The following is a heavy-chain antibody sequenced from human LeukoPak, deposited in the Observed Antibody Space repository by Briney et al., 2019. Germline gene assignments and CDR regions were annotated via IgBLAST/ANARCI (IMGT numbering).Heavy chain of an antibody. J-gene: IGHJ5*02. Sequence: SETLSLTCTVSGTSIGSGRHYWSWLRQRPGKGLEWIGYIYYSGGTYTTPSLKSRVTMSVDTSKNQFSLKLNSVTAADTAVYYCARSHPFDHWGQGTLVIVSS. CDR3: ARSHPFDH. CDR2: IYYSGGT. CDR1: GTSIGSGRHY. V-gene: IGHV4-31*03.